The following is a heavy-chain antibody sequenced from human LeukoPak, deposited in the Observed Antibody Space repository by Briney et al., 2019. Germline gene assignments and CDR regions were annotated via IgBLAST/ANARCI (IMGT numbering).Heavy chain of an antibody. CDR1: GFTFSSYS. D-gene: IGHD6-13*01. J-gene: IGHJ6*02. CDR3: ARDHSLYGMDV. V-gene: IGHV3-21*01. CDR2: ISSSSSYI. Sequence: PGGSLRLSCAASGFTFSSYSMNWVRQAPGKGLEWVSSISSSSSYIYYADSVKGRFTISRDNDKNSLYLQMNSLRAADTAVYYCARDHSLYGMDVWGQGTTVTVSS.